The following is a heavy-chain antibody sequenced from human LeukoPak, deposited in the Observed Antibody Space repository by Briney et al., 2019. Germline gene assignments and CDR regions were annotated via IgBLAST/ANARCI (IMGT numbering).Heavy chain of an antibody. CDR3: ARNQGSSSLYYFYYMDV. V-gene: IGHV1-2*02. CDR2: INPNSGGT. D-gene: IGHD6-6*01. Sequence: ASVKVSCKAFGYTFTGYYMHWVRQAPGQGLEWMGWINPNSGGTNYAQKFQGRVTMTRDTSTSTAYMELSRLSSDDTAVYYCARNQGSSSLYYFYYMDVWGKGTTVTVSS. J-gene: IGHJ6*03. CDR1: GYTFTGYY.